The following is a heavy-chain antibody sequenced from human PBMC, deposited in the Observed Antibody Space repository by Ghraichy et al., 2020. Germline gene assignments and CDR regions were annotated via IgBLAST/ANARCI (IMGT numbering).Heavy chain of an antibody. V-gene: IGHV3-23*01. CDR1: GFTFSIYA. Sequence: GESLNISCAASGFTFSIYAMSWVRQAPGKGLEWVSAISGRDGSTYYADSVKGRFSISRDNSKNTLYLQMNRLRAEDTAVYYCAKPLVVVPAYFDYWGQGALVTVSS. D-gene: IGHD2-21*02. J-gene: IGHJ4*02. CDR3: AKPLVVVPAYFDY. CDR2: ISGRDGST.